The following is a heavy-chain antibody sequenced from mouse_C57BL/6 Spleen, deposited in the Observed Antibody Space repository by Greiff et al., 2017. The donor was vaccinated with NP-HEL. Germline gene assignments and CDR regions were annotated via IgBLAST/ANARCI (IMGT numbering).Heavy chain of an antibody. V-gene: IGHV1-55*01. CDR3: ARCMKAGQANYAMDY. D-gene: IGHD6-1*01. CDR2: IYPGSGST. J-gene: IGHJ4*01. Sequence: QVQLQQPGAELVKPGASVKMSCKASGYTFTSYWITWVKQRPGQGLEWIGDIYPGSGSTNYNEKFKSKATLTVDTSSSTAYMQLSSLTSEDSAVYYCARCMKAGQANYAMDYWGQGTSVTVSS. CDR1: GYTFTSYW.